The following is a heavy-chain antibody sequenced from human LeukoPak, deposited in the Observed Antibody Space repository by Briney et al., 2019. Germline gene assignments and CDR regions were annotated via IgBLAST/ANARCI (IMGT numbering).Heavy chain of an antibody. CDR2: IHYSGST. J-gene: IGHJ4*02. CDR1: GGSISSYY. V-gene: IGHV4-59*01. Sequence: SETLSLTCSVSGGSISSYYWIWIRQPSGKGLECIGYIHYSGSTNYNPSLKSRLSLSVDTSKNQISLRLSSATAADTAVYYCARAVLSYCSGGSCPYFDYWGQGTLVTVSS. D-gene: IGHD2-15*01. CDR3: ARAVLSYCSGGSCPYFDY.